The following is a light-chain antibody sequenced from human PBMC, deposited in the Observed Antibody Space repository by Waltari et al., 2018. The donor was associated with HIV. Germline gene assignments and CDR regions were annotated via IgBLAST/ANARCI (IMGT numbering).Light chain of an antibody. CDR3: NSYTSISTWV. V-gene: IGLV2-14*01. J-gene: IGLJ3*02. CDR2: EVS. CDR1: TRTVGSYSF. Sequence: QSALTQPASVSGSPGQSITISCTGTTRTVGSYSFFPCYQQHPGKAPKLMIYEVSIRPAGVSHRFSGSKSGNTASLTISGLQPEDEADYYCNSYTSISTWVFGGGTKLTVL.